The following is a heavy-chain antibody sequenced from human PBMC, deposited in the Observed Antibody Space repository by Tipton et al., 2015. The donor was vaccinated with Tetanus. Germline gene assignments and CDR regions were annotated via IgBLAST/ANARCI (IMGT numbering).Heavy chain of an antibody. V-gene: IGHV4-59*12. CDR3: ARGGSYSYGPRGFDL. D-gene: IGHD5-18*01. J-gene: IGHJ2*01. CDR2: IFHSGST. CDR1: GGSMSNNY. Sequence: TLSLTCTVSGGSMSNNYWSWIRRPPGKGLEWIAYIFHSGSTNYSPSLKSRVAISVDTPKNQFSLKLTSLTVADTAVYYCARGGSYSYGPRGFDLWGRGTLVTVSS.